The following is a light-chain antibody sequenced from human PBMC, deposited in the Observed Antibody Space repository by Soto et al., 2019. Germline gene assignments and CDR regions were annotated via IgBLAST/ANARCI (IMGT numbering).Light chain of an antibody. J-gene: IGLJ6*01. V-gene: IGLV2-11*01. CDR2: GVM. CDR1: SGDVGAYLY. Sequence: QSALTQPRSLSGSPGQSVTISCTGPSGDVGAYLYGSWYQQHPGNAPKLLLYGVMKRPSGVPDRFSGAKSGNTASLTISGLQAEDEADYFCCSYAGRYSYVFGSGTKLTVL. CDR3: CSYAGRYSYV.